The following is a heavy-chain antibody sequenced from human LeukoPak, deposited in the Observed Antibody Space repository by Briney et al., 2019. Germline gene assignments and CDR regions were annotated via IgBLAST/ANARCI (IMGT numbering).Heavy chain of an antibody. Sequence: EASVKVSCKASGGTFSSHAISWVRQAPGQGLEWMGGIIPIFGTANYAQKFQGRATITADESTSTAYMELSSLRSEDTAVYYCARDTGDYVIDYWGQGTLVTVSS. D-gene: IGHD4-17*01. J-gene: IGHJ4*02. CDR1: GGTFSSHA. CDR2: IIPIFGTA. CDR3: ARDTGDYVIDY. V-gene: IGHV1-69*01.